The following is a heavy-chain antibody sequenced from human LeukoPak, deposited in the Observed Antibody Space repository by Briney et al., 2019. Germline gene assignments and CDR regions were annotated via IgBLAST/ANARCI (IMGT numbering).Heavy chain of an antibody. CDR3: ARDLYSNYGGGWFDP. J-gene: IGHJ5*02. CDR2: ISAYNGNT. D-gene: IGHD4-11*01. Sequence: ASVKVSCKASGYTFTSYGISWVRQAPGQRLEWMGWISAYNGNTNYAQKLQGRVTMTTDTSTSTAYMELRSLRSDDTAVYYCARDLYSNYGGGWFDPWGQGTLVTVSS. V-gene: IGHV1-18*01. CDR1: GYTFTSYG.